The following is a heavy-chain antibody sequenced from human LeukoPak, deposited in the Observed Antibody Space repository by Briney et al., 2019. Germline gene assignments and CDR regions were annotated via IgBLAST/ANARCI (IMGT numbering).Heavy chain of an antibody. CDR3: ARGPWELLGAIDY. Sequence: GGSLRLSCAASGFTFSSYWMHWVRQAPGKGLVWVSRINSDGSSTSYADSVKGRFTISRDNAKNTLYLQMNSLRAEDTAVYHCARGPWELLGAIDYWGQGTLVTVSS. J-gene: IGHJ4*02. V-gene: IGHV3-74*01. CDR1: GFTFSSYW. D-gene: IGHD1-26*01. CDR2: INSDGSST.